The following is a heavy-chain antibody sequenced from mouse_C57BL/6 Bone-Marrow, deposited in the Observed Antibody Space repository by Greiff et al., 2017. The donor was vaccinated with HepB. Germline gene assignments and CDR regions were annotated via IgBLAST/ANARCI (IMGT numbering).Heavy chain of an antibody. CDR3: ASELGRAWFAD. Sequence: EVQGVESGPGMVKPSQSLSLTCTVTGYSITSGYDWHWIRHFPGNKLEWMGYISYSGSTNYNPSLKSRISITHDTSKNHFFLKLNSVTTEDTATYYCASELGRAWFADWGQGTLVTVSA. CDR2: ISYSGST. D-gene: IGHD4-1*01. CDR1: GYSITSGYD. V-gene: IGHV3-1*01. J-gene: IGHJ3*01.